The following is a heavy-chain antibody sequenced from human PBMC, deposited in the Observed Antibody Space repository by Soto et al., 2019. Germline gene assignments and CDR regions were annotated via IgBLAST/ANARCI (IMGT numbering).Heavy chain of an antibody. CDR2: IIPILGIA. Sequence: QVQLVQSGAEVKKPGASGKVSCKASGCTFSSYTISWVRQAPGQGLEWMGRIIPILGIANYAQKFKGRVTITADKSTSTAYMELSSLRSEDTAVYYCARDSATHFDYWGQGTLVTVSS. V-gene: IGHV1-69*08. D-gene: IGHD2-15*01. J-gene: IGHJ4*02. CDR1: GCTFSSYT. CDR3: ARDSATHFDY.